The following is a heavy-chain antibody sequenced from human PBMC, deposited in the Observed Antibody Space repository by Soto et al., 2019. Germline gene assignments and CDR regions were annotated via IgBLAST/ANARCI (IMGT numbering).Heavy chain of an antibody. CDR1: GFTFSSYG. D-gene: IGHD7-27*01. Sequence: GGSLRLSCAASGFTFSSYGMHWVRQAPGKGLEWVAVIWYDGSNKYYADSVKGRFTISRDNSKNTLYLQMNSLRAEDTAVYYCARPQLTGDPGRAFDIWGQGTMVTVSS. V-gene: IGHV3-33*08. CDR3: ARPQLTGDPGRAFDI. J-gene: IGHJ3*02. CDR2: IWYDGSNK.